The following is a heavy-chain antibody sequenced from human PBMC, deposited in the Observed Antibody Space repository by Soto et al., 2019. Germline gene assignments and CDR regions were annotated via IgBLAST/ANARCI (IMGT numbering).Heavy chain of an antibody. CDR1: GYTFTRYG. D-gene: IGHD6-13*01. CDR3: VRRHVSATGIDWFDP. CDR2: INAANGDT. Sequence: ASVKVSCKASGYTFTRYGIHWVRQAPGQRLEWMGWINAANGDTKYSPKFQGRVTITRDTSASTAYMELSSLRSEDTAVYYCVRRHVSATGIDWFDPWGQGTLVTVSS. V-gene: IGHV1-3*01. J-gene: IGHJ5*02.